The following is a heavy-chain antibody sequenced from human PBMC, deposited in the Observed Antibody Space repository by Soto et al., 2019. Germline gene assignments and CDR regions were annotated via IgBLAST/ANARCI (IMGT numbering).Heavy chain of an antibody. CDR1: GFTFSSYA. CDR2: ISYDGSNK. CDR3: ARDLYYDSSGYVY. J-gene: IGHJ4*02. V-gene: IGHV3-30-3*01. D-gene: IGHD3-22*01. Sequence: VGSLRLSCAASGFTFSSYAMHWVRQAPGKGLEWVAVISYDGSNKYYADSVKGRFTISRDNSKNTLYLQMNSLRAEDTAVYYCARDLYYDSSGYVYWGQGTLVTVSS.